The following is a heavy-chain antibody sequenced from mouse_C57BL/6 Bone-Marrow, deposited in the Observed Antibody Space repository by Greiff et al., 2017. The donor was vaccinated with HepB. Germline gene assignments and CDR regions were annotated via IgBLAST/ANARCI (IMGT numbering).Heavy chain of an antibody. J-gene: IGHJ4*01. CDR1: GYTFTSYG. V-gene: IGHV1-81*01. CDR2: IYPRSGNT. Sequence: VQLVESGAELARPGASVKLSCKASGYTFTSYGISWVKQRTGQGLEWIGEIYPRSGNTYYNKKFKGKATLTADKSSSTAYMELRSLTSEDSAVDFCARPGGRYDAMDYWGQGTSVTVSS. CDR3: ARPGGRYDAMDY. D-gene: IGHD3-3*01.